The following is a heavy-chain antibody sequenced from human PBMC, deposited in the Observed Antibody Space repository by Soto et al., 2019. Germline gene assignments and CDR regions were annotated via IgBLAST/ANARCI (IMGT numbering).Heavy chain of an antibody. J-gene: IGHJ6*02. Sequence: QGQVVQSGVEVRRPGSSVKVSCKASGDTFKNCVISWVRQAPGQGLEWMGGIIPLFGTTDFAQRFQGRLTITTDESTTTAYMELSRLRSEDTATYYCAAELGFGKLSVVWDQGTTVIVSS. D-gene: IGHD3-10*01. CDR1: GDTFKNCV. CDR2: IIPLFGTT. V-gene: IGHV1-69*01. CDR3: AAELGFGKLSVV.